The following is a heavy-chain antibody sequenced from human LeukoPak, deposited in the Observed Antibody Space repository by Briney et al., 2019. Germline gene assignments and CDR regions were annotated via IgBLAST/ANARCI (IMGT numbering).Heavy chain of an antibody. CDR3: ARHVDTAMVTIDY. CDR2: IHYSGST. V-gene: IGHV4-59*01. D-gene: IGHD5-18*01. J-gene: IGHJ4*02. Sequence: SETLSLTCTVSGGSISSYYWSWIRQPPGKGLEWIGYIHYSGSTNYNPSLKSRVTISVDTSKKQFSLKLSSVTAADTAVYYCARHVDTAMVTIDYWGQGTLVTVSS. CDR1: GGSISSYY.